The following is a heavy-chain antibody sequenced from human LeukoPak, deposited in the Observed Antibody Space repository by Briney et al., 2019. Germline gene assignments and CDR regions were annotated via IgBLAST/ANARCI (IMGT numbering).Heavy chain of an antibody. Sequence: ASVKVSCKVSGYTLTELSMHWVRQAPGKGLEWMGGFDPEDGETIYAQKFQGRVTMTEDTSPDTAYMELSSLRSEDTAVYYCATESHYYDSSGPTPSWFDPWGQGTLVTVSS. D-gene: IGHD3-22*01. V-gene: IGHV1-24*01. J-gene: IGHJ5*02. CDR1: GYTLTELS. CDR3: ATESHYYDSSGPTPSWFDP. CDR2: FDPEDGET.